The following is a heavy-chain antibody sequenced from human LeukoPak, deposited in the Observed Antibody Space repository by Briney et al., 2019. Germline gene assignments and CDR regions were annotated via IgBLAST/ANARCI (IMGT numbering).Heavy chain of an antibody. CDR3: ARDISGWYFGLERNWYFDL. V-gene: IGHV4-59*12. D-gene: IGHD6-19*01. J-gene: IGHJ2*01. Sequence: SETLSLTCTVSGGSISSYYWSWIRQPPGKGLEWIGYIYYSGSTNYNPSLKSRVTMSVDTSKNQFSLKLSSVTAADTAVYYCARDISGWYFGLERNWYFDLWGRGTLVTVSS. CDR2: IYYSGST. CDR1: GGSISSYY.